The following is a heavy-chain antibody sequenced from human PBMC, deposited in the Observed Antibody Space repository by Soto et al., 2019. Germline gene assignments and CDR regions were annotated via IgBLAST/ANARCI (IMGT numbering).Heavy chain of an antibody. Sequence: QVQLVQSGAEVKKPGASVKVSCKASGYTFTSYGISWVRQAPGQGLEWMGWISANNGNTNYAQKLQGRVTMTTDTSTSTANMELRSMRSDDTAVYYCARDVEHSSGWLIYYGMDVWGQGTTITVSS. CDR3: ARDVEHSSGWLIYYGMDV. J-gene: IGHJ6*02. CDR1: GYTFTSYG. CDR2: ISANNGNT. D-gene: IGHD6-19*01. V-gene: IGHV1-18*01.